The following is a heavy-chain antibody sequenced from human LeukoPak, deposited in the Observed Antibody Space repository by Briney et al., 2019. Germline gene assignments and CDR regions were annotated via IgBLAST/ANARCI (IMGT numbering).Heavy chain of an antibody. CDR1: GFTFSSYG. Sequence: GGSLRLSCAASGFTFSSYGMHWVRQAPGKGLKWVAFIRYDGSNKYYADSVKGRFTISRDNSKNTLYLQMNSLRAEDTAVYYCAKDRFVVVPAAMPSFDYWGQGTLVTVSS. J-gene: IGHJ4*02. D-gene: IGHD2-2*01. V-gene: IGHV3-30*02. CDR2: IRYDGSNK. CDR3: AKDRFVVVPAAMPSFDY.